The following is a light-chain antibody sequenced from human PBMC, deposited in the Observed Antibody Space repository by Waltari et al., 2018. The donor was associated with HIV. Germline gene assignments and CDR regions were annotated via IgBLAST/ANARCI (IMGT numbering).Light chain of an antibody. Sequence: EIVLTPSPVTLSLSPGDRANLSCSASQNIRNYLGWYQQKSGQAPTLLIYDASTRAAGIPARFTGSGSGTDFTLTIGSLEPEDFAIYYCQQRSNWPGTFGPGTRVDVK. CDR3: QQRSNWPGT. CDR1: QNIRNY. CDR2: DAS. J-gene: IGKJ1*01. V-gene: IGKV3-11*01.